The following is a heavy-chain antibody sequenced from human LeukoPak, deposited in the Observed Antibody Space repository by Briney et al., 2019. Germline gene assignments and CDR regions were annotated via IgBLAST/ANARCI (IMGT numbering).Heavy chain of an antibody. CDR3: ARGRRYCSSTSCYHPYYYMDV. CDR2: INHSGST. Sequence: SETLSLTCAVYGGSFSGYYWSWIRQPPGKGLEWIGEINHSGSTTYNPSLKSRVTISVDTSKNPFSLKPSSVTAADTAVYYCARGRRYCSSTSCYHPYYYMDVWGKGTTVTVSS. CDR1: GGSFSGYY. V-gene: IGHV4-34*01. D-gene: IGHD2-2*01. J-gene: IGHJ6*03.